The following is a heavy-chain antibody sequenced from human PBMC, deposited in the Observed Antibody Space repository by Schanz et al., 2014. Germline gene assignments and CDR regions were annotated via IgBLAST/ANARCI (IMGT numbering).Heavy chain of an antibody. D-gene: IGHD3-22*01. J-gene: IGHJ6*02. Sequence: EVQLVESGGGLVQPGGSLRLSCAASGFTVSSNYMSWVRQAPGKGLECVSVIYSGGSTSYADSVKGRFTISRHNSKNTLYLQMNSLRAEDTALYYCARDRGSAVGYQYYGMDVWGQGTTVTVSS. CDR2: IYSGGST. CDR1: GFTVSSNY. CDR3: ARDRGSAVGYQYYGMDV. V-gene: IGHV3-53*04.